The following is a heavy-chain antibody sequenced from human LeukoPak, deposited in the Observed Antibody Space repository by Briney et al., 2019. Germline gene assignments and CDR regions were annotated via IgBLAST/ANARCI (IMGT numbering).Heavy chain of an antibody. Sequence: GGSLRHSCAASGFTFSDYYMSWIRQAPGKGLEWVSYISSSGSTIYYADSVRGRFTISRDNAKNSLYLQMNSLRAEDTAVYYCARDDQSVGYCSSTSCYGIDWGQGTLVTVSS. J-gene: IGHJ4*02. V-gene: IGHV3-11*04. D-gene: IGHD2-2*01. CDR3: ARDDQSVGYCSSTSCYGID. CDR1: GFTFSDYY. CDR2: ISSSGSTI.